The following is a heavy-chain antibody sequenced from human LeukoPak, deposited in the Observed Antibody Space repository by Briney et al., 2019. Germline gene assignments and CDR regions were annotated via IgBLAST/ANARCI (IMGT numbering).Heavy chain of an antibody. V-gene: IGHV1-18*01. CDR1: VYTFTTNG. D-gene: IGHD4-17*01. CDR3: ARAGYGEMAGMDV. Sequence: GASAKVSCKHSVYTFTTNGISWGRQAPGQRHWRMGWISAYNGNTNYAQKLEGRVTMTTDTSTSTAYMELRSLRSDDTAVYYCARAGYGEMAGMDVWGKGTTVSVS. J-gene: IGHJ6*04. CDR2: ISAYNGNT.